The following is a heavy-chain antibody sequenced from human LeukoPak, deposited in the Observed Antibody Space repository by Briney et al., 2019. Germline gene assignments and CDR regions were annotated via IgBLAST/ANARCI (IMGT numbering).Heavy chain of an antibody. CDR3: AREQRIAVPEEVY. CDR2: INHSGST. D-gene: IGHD6-19*01. CDR1: GGSFSGYY. Sequence: SETLSLTCAVYGGSFSGYYWSWIRQPPGKGLERIGEINHSGSTNYNPSLKSRVTISVDTSKNQFSLKLSSVTAADTAVYYCAREQRIAVPEEVYWGQGTLVTVSS. J-gene: IGHJ4*02. V-gene: IGHV4-34*01.